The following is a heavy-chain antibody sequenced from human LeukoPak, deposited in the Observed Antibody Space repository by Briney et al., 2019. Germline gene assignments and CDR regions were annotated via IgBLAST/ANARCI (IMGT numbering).Heavy chain of an antibody. J-gene: IGHJ6*03. V-gene: IGHV3-7*01. D-gene: IGHD6-19*01. CDR3: ARDLRDSSGWYGGYYYYMDV. Sequence: GGSLRLSCAASGFTFSSYWMSWVRQSPGKGLEWVSNIKPDGSEKYYVDSVKGRFTISRDNAKNSLYLQMNSLRAEDTAVYYCARDLRDSSGWYGGYYYYMDVWGKGTTVTVSS. CDR1: GFTFSSYW. CDR2: IKPDGSEK.